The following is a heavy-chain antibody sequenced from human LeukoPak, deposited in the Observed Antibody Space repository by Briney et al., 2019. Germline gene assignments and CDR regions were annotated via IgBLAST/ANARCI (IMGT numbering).Heavy chain of an antibody. CDR2: ISAYNGNT. V-gene: IGHV1-18*01. CDR3: ARSQTYYYGSGSYKPLDY. Sequence: ASVKVSCKASGYTFTSYGISWVRQAPGQGLEWMGWISAYNGNTNYAQKLQGRVTMTTDTSTSTAYMELRSLRSDDTAVYYCARSQTYYYGSGSYKPLDYWGQGTLVTVSS. D-gene: IGHD3-10*01. CDR1: GYTFTSYG. J-gene: IGHJ4*02.